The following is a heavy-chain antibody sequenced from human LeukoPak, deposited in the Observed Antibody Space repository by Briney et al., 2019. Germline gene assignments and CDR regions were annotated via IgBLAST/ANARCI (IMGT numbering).Heavy chain of an antibody. CDR3: AKSGGYGLIDY. CDR2: IYSSGST. Sequence: SETLSLTCTVSGASVSGSPYYWGWIRQPPGKGLEWIGSIYSSGSTYYNASLQSPVTISIETSKNQISLRLNSVTAADTAIYYCAKSGGYGLIDYWGQGTLVTVSS. J-gene: IGHJ4*02. V-gene: IGHV4-39*01. D-gene: IGHD1-26*01. CDR1: GASVSGSPYY.